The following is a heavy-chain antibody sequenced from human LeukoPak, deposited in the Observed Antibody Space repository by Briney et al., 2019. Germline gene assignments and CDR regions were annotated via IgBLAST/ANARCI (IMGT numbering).Heavy chain of an antibody. CDR2: INPNSGGT. CDR3: ARVLRCSGGSCYNWFDP. Sequence: ASVKVSCKASGYTFTGYYMHWVRQAPGQGLEWMGWINPNSGGTNYAQKFQGRVTMTRDTSISTAYMELSRLRSDDTAVYYCARVLRCSGGSCYNWFDPWGQGTLVTVSS. D-gene: IGHD2-15*01. J-gene: IGHJ5*02. CDR1: GYTFTGYY. V-gene: IGHV1-2*02.